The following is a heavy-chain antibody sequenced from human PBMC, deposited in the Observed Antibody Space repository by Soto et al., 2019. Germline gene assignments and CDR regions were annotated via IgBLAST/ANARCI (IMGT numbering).Heavy chain of an antibody. D-gene: IGHD4-17*01. J-gene: IGHJ4*02. CDR1: GGSIRSGGYY. CDR3: ARSFRTAYFDY. Sequence: SLTCTVSGGSIRSGGYYWSWIRQHPGKGLEWIGYIYYSGSTYYNPSLKSRVTISVDTSKNQFSLKLSSVTAADTAVYYCARSFRTAYFDYWGQGTLVTVSS. V-gene: IGHV4-31*03. CDR2: IYYSGST.